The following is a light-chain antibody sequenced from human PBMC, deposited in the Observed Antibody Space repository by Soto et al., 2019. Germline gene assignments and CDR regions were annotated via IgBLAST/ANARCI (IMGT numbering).Light chain of an antibody. CDR3: AAWDPSLSGRV. CDR1: SSSIGSNF. Sequence: QSVLTQPPSASGTPGQRVTISCSGSSSSIGSNFVYWYQQLPGTAPKLLIYRNNQRPSGVPDRFSGSKSGTSASLAISGLRSEDEADYYCAAWDPSLSGRVFGGGTKLTVL. CDR2: RNN. V-gene: IGLV1-47*01. J-gene: IGLJ2*01.